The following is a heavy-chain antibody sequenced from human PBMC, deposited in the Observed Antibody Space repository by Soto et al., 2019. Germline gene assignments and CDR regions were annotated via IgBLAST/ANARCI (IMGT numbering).Heavy chain of an antibody. CDR3: VRRTPGTTCFDY. CDR2: VSDSGST. Sequence: QVQLQESGPGLVKPSETLSLTCTVSGGSISNYFWSWIRQPPGKGLEWIGYVSDSGSTNYSPSLRSRVSISVDTSKMQFSLNLRSVTAADTAVYYCVRRTPGTTCFDYWGQGTLVIVSS. J-gene: IGHJ4*02. D-gene: IGHD1-1*01. V-gene: IGHV4-59*08. CDR1: GGSISNYF.